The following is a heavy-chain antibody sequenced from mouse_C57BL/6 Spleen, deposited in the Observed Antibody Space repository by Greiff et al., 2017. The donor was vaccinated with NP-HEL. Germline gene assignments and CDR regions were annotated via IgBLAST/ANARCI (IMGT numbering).Heavy chain of an antibody. CDR1: GYTFTGYW. V-gene: IGHV1-61*01. Sequence: QVQLQQPGAELVRPGSSVKLSCKASGYTFTGYWMDWVKQRPGQGLEWIGNIYPSDSDTHYNQKFKDKATLTVDKSSSTAYMKLSSLTSEDSAVYYCAVDCHNYYAMDDWGQGTSVTVSS. J-gene: IGHJ4*01. D-gene: IGHD6-1*01. CDR2: IYPSDSDT. CDR3: AVDCHNYYAMDD.